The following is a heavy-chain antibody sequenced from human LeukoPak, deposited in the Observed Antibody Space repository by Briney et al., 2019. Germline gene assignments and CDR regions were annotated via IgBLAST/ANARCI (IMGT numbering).Heavy chain of an antibody. CDR3: ARDRGADTASTD. CDR1: GYSISSGYF. CDR2: MYHSGGT. J-gene: IGHJ4*02. V-gene: IGHV4-38-2*02. Sequence: SETLSLTCTVSGYSISSGYFWGWIRQPPGKGLEWIGTMYHSGGTYYNPSLKSRVTISVDTSKNQFSLRLSSVTAADTAMHYCARDRGADTASTDWGQGTLVTVSS. D-gene: IGHD5-18*01.